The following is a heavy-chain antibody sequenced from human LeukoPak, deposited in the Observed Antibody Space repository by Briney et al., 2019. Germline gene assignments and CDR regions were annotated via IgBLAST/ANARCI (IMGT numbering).Heavy chain of an antibody. D-gene: IGHD3-3*01. CDR1: GGSISSYY. CDR3: ARGVSVRFLEWLFTGLYFDY. V-gene: IGHV4-59*01. Sequence: PSETLSLTRTVSGGSISSYYWSWIRQPPGKGLEWIGYIYYSGSTNYNPSLKSRVTISVDTSNNQFSLKLSSVTAADTAVYYCARGVSVRFLEWLFTGLYFDYWGQGTLVTVSS. J-gene: IGHJ4*02. CDR2: IYYSGST.